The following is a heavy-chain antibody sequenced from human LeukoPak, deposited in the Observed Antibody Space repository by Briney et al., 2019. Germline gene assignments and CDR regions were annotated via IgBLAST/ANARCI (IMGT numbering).Heavy chain of an antibody. CDR2: IYTSGST. J-gene: IGHJ4*02. D-gene: IGHD3-10*01. CDR1: GGSISSYY. V-gene: IGHV4-4*08. Sequence: SETLSLTCTVSGGSISSYYWSWIRQPPGKGLEWIGRIYTSGSTNYNPSLKSRVTISLDTSKNQFSLKLSSVTAADTAVYYCARGGWFGESPFDYWGQGTLVTVSS. CDR3: ARGGWFGESPFDY.